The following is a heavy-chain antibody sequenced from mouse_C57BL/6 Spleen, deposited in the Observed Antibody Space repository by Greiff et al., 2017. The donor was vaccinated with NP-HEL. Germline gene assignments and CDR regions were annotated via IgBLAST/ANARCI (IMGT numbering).Heavy chain of an antibody. CDR3: ARSGLWGDMDY. CDR2: IDPSDSET. Sequence: QVQLQQPGAELVRPGSSVKLSCKASGYTFTSYWMHWVKQRPIQGLEWIGNIDPSDSETHYNQKFKDKATLTVDKSSSTAYMQLSSLTSEDSAVYYCARSGLWGDMDYWGQGTSVTVSS. V-gene: IGHV1-52*01. CDR1: GYTFTSYW. J-gene: IGHJ4*01. D-gene: IGHD1-1*02.